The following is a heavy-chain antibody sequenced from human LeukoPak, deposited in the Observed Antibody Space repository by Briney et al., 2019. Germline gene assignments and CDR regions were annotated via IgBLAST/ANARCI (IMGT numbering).Heavy chain of an antibody. V-gene: IGHV4-61*02. J-gene: IGHJ4*02. Sequence: SETLSLTCTVSGGSISSGLYSWTWIRQPAGKGLEWIGRFYSSGSTNYNPSLKSRVTISVDTSKNQFSLKLSSVTAADTAVYYCARDFRFGELTSPGWGQGTLVTVSS. CDR2: FYSSGST. CDR1: GGSISSGLYS. D-gene: IGHD3-10*01. CDR3: ARDFRFGELTSPG.